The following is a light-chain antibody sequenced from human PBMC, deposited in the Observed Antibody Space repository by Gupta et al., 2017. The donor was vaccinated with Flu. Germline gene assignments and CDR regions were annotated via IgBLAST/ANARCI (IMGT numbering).Light chain of an antibody. CDR1: QSLLHSNGYNY. CDR2: LGS. Sequence: ISCRSSQSLLHSNGYNYLDWYLQKPGQSPHLLIYLGSNRASGVPDRFSGSGSGTDFTLKISRVEAEDVGVYYCMQALQTPLTFGGGTKVEIK. V-gene: IGKV2-28*01. J-gene: IGKJ4*01. CDR3: MQALQTPLT.